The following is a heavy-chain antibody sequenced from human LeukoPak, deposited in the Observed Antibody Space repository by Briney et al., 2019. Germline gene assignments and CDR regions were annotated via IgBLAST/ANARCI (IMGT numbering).Heavy chain of an antibody. D-gene: IGHD6-13*01. Sequence: PGGSLRLSCAASGFTFSSYSMNWVRQAPGKGLEWVSSISSSSSYIYYADSVKGRFTISRDNAKNSLYLQMNSLRAEDTAVYHCARWGSSCPFDYWGQGTLVTVSS. CDR3: ARWGSSCPFDY. CDR2: ISSSSSYI. CDR1: GFTFSSYS. J-gene: IGHJ4*02. V-gene: IGHV3-21*01.